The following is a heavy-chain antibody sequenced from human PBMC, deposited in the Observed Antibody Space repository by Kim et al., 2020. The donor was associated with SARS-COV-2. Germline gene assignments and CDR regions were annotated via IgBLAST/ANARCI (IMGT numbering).Heavy chain of an antibody. CDR2: INHSGST. D-gene: IGHD2-15*01. CDR1: GGSFSGYY. CDR3: ARGVHTHRGMDV. V-gene: IGHV4-34*01. Sequence: SETLSLTCAVYGGSFSGYYWSWIRQPPGKGLEWIGEINHSGSTNYNPSLKSRVTISVDTSKNQFSLKLSSVTAADTAVYYCARGVHTHRGMDVWGQGTTVTVSS. J-gene: IGHJ6*02.